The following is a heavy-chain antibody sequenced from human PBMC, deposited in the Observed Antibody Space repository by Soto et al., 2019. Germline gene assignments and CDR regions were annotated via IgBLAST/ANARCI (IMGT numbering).Heavy chain of an antibody. D-gene: IGHD1-1*01. Sequence: SETLSLTCTVSGGSISSSYWSWIRQPPGKGLEWIGYIYYSGSTDYNPSLKSRVTFSLDTSKNQFFLKLTSVTAADTAVYYCARDGTGDYFDYWGQGALVTSPQ. J-gene: IGHJ4*02. V-gene: IGHV4-59*01. CDR1: GGSISSSY. CDR2: IYYSGST. CDR3: ARDGTGDYFDY.